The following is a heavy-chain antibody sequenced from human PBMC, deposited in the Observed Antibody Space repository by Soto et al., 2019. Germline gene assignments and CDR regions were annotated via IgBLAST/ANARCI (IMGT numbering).Heavy chain of an antibody. V-gene: IGHV4-4*02. J-gene: IGHJ6*02. CDR1: GGSISSSNW. CDR2: IYHSGST. Sequence: SETLSLTCAVSGGSISSSNWWSWVRQPPGKGLEWIGEIYHSGSTNYNPSLKSRVTISVDKSKNQFSLKLSSVTAADTAVYYCAKTTVTTSYYGMDVWGQGTTVTVSS. D-gene: IGHD4-17*01. CDR3: AKTTVTTSYYGMDV.